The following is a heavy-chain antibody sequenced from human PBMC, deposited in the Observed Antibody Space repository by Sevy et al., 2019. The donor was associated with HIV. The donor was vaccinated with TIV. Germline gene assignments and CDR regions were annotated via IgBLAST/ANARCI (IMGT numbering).Heavy chain of an antibody. Sequence: GGSLRLSCAASGFTFSSYSMNWDRQAPGKGLEWVSSISSSSSYIYYADSVKGRFTISRDNAKNSLYLQMNSLRAEDTAVYYCARDKYSYGFFDYWGQGTLVTVSS. CDR2: ISSSSSYI. D-gene: IGHD5-18*01. CDR3: ARDKYSYGFFDY. V-gene: IGHV3-21*01. J-gene: IGHJ4*02. CDR1: GFTFSSYS.